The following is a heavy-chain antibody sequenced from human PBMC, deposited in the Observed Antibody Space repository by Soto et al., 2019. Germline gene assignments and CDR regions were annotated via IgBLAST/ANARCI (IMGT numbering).Heavy chain of an antibody. CDR3: ARHMSPRYIVVVPAAIRGGWFDP. D-gene: IGHD2-2*02. CDR2: IYSSGST. CDR1: GGTISGYY. V-gene: IGHV4-4*07. J-gene: IGHJ5*02. Sequence: SETLSLTCTVTGGTISGYYWTWIRQSAGGGLEWIGRIYSSGSTNYNPSLKSRVTISVDTSKNQFSLKLSSVTAADTAVYYCARHMSPRYIVVVPAAIRGGWFDPWGQGTLVTVSS.